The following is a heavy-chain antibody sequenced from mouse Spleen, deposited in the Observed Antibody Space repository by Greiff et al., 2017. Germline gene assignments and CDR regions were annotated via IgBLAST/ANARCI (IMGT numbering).Heavy chain of an antibody. J-gene: IGHJ2*01. CDR3: AREMKYFDY. Sequence: EVKLVESGGGLVKPGGSLKLSCAASGFTFSSYAMSWVRQTPEKRLEWVATISSGGSYTYYPDSVKGRFTISRDNAKNTLYLQMSSLRSEDTAMYYCAREMKYFDYWGQGTTLTVSS. V-gene: IGHV5-9-1*01. CDR2: ISSGGSYT. CDR1: GFTFSSYA.